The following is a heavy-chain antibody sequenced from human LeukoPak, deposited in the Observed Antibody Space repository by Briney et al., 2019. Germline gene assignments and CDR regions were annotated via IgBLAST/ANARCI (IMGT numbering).Heavy chain of an antibody. J-gene: IGHJ4*02. CDR1: GFTFTIYG. V-gene: IGHV3-33*06. D-gene: IGHD6-6*01. CDR2: IWYDGSNK. CDR3: TKGSSSDLWGHCDC. Sequence: GGSLRLSCAASGFTFTIYGMHWVRQAPGKGLEWVAVIWYDGSNKYYADSVKGRFTISRDNSKNTLYLQMNSLRAEDSAMYYCTKGSSSDLWGHCDCWGQGTLVTVSS.